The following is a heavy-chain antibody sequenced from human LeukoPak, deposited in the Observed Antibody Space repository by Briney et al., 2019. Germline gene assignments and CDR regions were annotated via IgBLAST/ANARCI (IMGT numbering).Heavy chain of an antibody. D-gene: IGHD3-3*01. CDR3: ARGGPIFRGAFDI. Sequence: PPGGSLRLSCAASGFTVSSNYMSWVRQAPGKGLEWVSVIYSGGSTYYADSVKGRFTISRDNSKNTLYLQMNSLRAEDMAVYYCARGGPIFRGAFDIWGQGTMVTVSS. CDR1: GFTVSSNY. V-gene: IGHV3-53*05. CDR2: IYSGGST. J-gene: IGHJ3*02.